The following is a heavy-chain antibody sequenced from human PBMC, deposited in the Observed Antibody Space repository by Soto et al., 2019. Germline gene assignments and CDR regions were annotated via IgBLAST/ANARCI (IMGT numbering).Heavy chain of an antibody. J-gene: IGHJ4*02. Sequence: GGSLRLSCEASGFTLRSYGMHWVRQAPGKGLEWVAVISYDGSNEYYADSVKGRFTISIDNSKNTLSLQMNSLRAEDTAVYYCANDRGFFGSGTYSTIDYGGQGTLVTSPQ. CDR2: ISYDGSNE. CDR1: GFTLRSYG. V-gene: IGHV3-30*18. D-gene: IGHD3-10*01. CDR3: ANDRGFFGSGTYSTIDY.